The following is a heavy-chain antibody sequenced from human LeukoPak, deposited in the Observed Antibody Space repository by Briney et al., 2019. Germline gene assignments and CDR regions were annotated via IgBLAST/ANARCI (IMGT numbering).Heavy chain of an antibody. CDR1: GGTFSSYA. CDR2: IIPILGIA. CDR3: GRVPLTPVAGTLYYYYGMDV. D-gene: IGHD6-19*01. Sequence: SVKVSCKASGGTFSSYAISWVPPALGQRLEWMGRIIPILGIANYTQTFQGRVTITADKSTSTAYMELSSLGSEDTAVYYCGRVPLTPVAGTLYYYYGMDVWGQGTTVTVSS. V-gene: IGHV1-69*04. J-gene: IGHJ6*02.